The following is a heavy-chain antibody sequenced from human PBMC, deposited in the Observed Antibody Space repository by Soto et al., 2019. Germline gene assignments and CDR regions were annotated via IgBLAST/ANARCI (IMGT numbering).Heavy chain of an antibody. CDR2: IWYDGSNK. V-gene: IGHV3-33*01. D-gene: IGHD6-19*01. J-gene: IGHJ3*02. Sequence: QVQLVESGGGVVQPGRSLRLSCAASGFSFSTYGMHWVRQAPGKGLEWVAVIWYDGSNKYYADSVKGRFTISRDNSKNTLYLQMNSQRAEDTAVYYCARGIPVAGTGDAFDIWGQGTMVTVSS. CDR3: ARGIPVAGTGDAFDI. CDR1: GFSFSTYG.